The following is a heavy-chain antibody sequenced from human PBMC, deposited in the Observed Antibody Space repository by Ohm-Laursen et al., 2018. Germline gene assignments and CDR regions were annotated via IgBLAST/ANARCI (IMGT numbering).Heavy chain of an antibody. D-gene: IGHD2-2*01. CDR1: GGVISNYY. V-gene: IGHV4-59*08. CDR3: ARQEGYYSSTSCYEVWFDP. J-gene: IGHJ5*02. Sequence: GTLFLTCTVSGGVISNYYWSWIRQPPGKGLERIGHINYSGNTTYNPSLKSRVTISVDTSKNKFSLKLSSVTAADTAVYYCARQEGYYSSTSCYEVWFDPWGQGTLVTVSS. CDR2: INYSGNT.